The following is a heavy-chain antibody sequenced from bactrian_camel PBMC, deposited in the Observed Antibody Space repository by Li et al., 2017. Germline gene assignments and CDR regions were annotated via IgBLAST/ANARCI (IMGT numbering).Heavy chain of an antibody. CDR2: IKGDGSKT. Sequence: QLVESGGGLVQPGGSLRLSCAASGFAFSINDMSGVRQGPGKGPEWVSAIKGDGSKTYYADSVKGRFTVSRDNAKNTLYLQMNSLKTEDTAVYYCATDPVGTWDLGRYGYWGQGTQVTVS. CDR3: ATDPVGTWDLGRYGY. J-gene: IGHJ6*01. CDR1: GFAFSIND. V-gene: IGHV3S31*01. D-gene: IGHD5*01.